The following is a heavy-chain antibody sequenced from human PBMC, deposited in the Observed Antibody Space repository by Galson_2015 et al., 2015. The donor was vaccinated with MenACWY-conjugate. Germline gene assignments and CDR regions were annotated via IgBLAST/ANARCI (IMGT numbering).Heavy chain of an antibody. V-gene: IGHV5-51*03. Sequence: QSGAEVKKPGESLKISCKGSGYSFTSYWISWVRQMPGKGLEWMGIVYPGDSETRYSPSFQGQVTISADTSISTAYLQWSSLKASDTAIYYCARGGFNYGDAFDISGQGTVVAVSS. D-gene: IGHD5-18*01. CDR3: ARGGFNYGDAFDI. J-gene: IGHJ3*02. CDR1: GYSFTSYW. CDR2: VYPGDSET.